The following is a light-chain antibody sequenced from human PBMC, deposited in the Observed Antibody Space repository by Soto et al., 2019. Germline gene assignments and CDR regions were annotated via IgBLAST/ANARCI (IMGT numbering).Light chain of an antibody. CDR3: QTFDSSLSVYV. CDR1: SSNIGAGYD. J-gene: IGLJ1*01. Sequence: QSVLTQPPSVSGAPGQRVTISCTGSSSNIGAGYDVHWYQQLPGTAPKLLIFANSNRPSGVPDRFSGSKSGTSGSLAITGLQAEDEADYYCQTFDSSLSVYVFGTGTQLTVL. CDR2: ANS. V-gene: IGLV1-40*01.